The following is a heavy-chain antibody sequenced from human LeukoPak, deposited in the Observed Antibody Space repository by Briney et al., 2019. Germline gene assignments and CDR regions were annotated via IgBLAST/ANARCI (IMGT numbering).Heavy chain of an antibody. J-gene: IGHJ4*02. CDR2: IYYSGTT. V-gene: IGHV4-59*01. D-gene: IGHD6-13*01. CDR1: GGSISSYY. Sequence: SETLSLTCTVSGGSISSYYWSWIRQPPGKGLEWIGYIYYSGTTNYNPTLKSRVTISVDTSKNQFSLKLSSVTAADTAVYYCARGVHIAAAQYGYWGQGTLVTVSS. CDR3: ARGVHIAAAQYGY.